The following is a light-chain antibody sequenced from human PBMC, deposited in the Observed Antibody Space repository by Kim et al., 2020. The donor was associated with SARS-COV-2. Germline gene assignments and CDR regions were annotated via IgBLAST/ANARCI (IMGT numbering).Light chain of an antibody. J-gene: IGKJ2*01. Sequence: SASVGDRVTSTCLTSQKVRRNLNWYQQKPGKAPKVLIYAASSLKSGVPSRISGSGSGTGFTLTISSLQLEDIATYYCQQSYGAPYSFGQGTKLEI. V-gene: IGKV1-39*01. CDR2: AAS. CDR1: QKVRRN. CDR3: QQSYGAPYS.